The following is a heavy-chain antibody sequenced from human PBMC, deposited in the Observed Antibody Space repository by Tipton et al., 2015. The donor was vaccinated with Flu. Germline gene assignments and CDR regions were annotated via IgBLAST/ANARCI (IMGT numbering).Heavy chain of an antibody. CDR1: GGSISDITYY. CDR3: ARDLWNDRRAYYYYGVDV. D-gene: IGHD1-1*01. CDR2: IYSSGNT. V-gene: IGHV4-61*02. J-gene: IGHJ6*02. Sequence: TLSLTCTVSGGSISDITYYWGWIRQPAGKGLEWIGRIYSSGNTNYHPSLKSRVTISLDTSKNQFSLKLNSVTAEDTAVYYCARDLWNDRRAYYYYGVDVWGQGTTVTVPS.